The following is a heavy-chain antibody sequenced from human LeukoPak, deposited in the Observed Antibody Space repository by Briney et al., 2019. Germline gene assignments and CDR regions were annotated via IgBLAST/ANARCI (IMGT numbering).Heavy chain of an antibody. CDR2: IYYSGGT. CDR1: GGSISGFY. CDR3: AASYASGNWGAMLIDY. V-gene: IGHV4-59*01. J-gene: IGHJ4*02. Sequence: SETLSLTCTVSGGSISGFYWSWIRQPPGKGLEWIGYIYYSGGTNYNPSLKDRVTISVDTSKNQFSLKLTSVAAADTAVYYCAASYASGNWGAMLIDYWGQGTLVTVSS. D-gene: IGHD3-10*01.